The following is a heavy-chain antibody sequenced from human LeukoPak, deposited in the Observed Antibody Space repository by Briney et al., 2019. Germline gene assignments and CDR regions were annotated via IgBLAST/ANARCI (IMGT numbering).Heavy chain of an antibody. D-gene: IGHD3-10*01. V-gene: IGHV1-18*04. CDR1: GYTFTGYY. J-gene: IGHJ3*02. CDR3: ARVTRDYYGSGSLVGAFDI. CDR2: ISAYNGNT. Sequence: ASVKVSCKASGYTFTGYYMHWVRQAPGQGLEWMGWISAYNGNTNYAQKLQGRVTMTTDTSTSTAYMELRSLRSDDTAVYYCARVTRDYYGSGSLVGAFDIWGQGTMVTVSS.